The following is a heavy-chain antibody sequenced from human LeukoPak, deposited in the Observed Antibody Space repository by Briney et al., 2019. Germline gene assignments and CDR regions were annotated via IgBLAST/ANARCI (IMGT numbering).Heavy chain of an antibody. D-gene: IGHD1-1*01. CDR1: GASMSPYY. V-gene: IGHV4-59*08. CDR2: VHYSGRT. Sequence: SETLSLTCTVSGASMSPYYWNWIRHAPGKGLEWIGYVHYSGRTEYSPSLKNRVTISVDMSKSQFSLRLNSVTAADTAVYYCARQLGDWNDWFDPWGQGIQVTVSS. CDR3: ARQLGDWNDWFDP. J-gene: IGHJ5*02.